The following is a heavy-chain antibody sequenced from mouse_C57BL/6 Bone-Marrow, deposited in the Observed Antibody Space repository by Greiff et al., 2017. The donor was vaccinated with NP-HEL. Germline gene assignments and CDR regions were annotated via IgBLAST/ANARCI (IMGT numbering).Heavy chain of an antibody. V-gene: IGHV1-85*01. CDR1: GYTFTSYD. Sequence: QVQLKESGPELVKPGASVKLSCKASGYTFTSYDINWVKQRPGQGLEWIGWIYPRDGSNKYNEKFKGKATLTVDTSSSTAYMELHSLTSEDSAVYFCARSGYYGLWYFDVWGTGTTVTVSS. CDR2: IYPRDGSN. D-gene: IGHD1-1*01. J-gene: IGHJ1*03. CDR3: ARSGYYGLWYFDV.